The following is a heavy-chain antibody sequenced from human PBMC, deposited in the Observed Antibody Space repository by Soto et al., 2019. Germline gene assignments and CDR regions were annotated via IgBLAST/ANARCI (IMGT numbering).Heavy chain of an antibody. Sequence: SVTLSLTCAVYGGSFSGYYWSWIRQPPGKGLEWIGEINHSGSTNYNPSLKSRVTISVDTSKNQFSLKLSSVTAADTAVYYCAREKRYFDCLSYTRHYYYGMYVCGKRNTVTVSA. J-gene: IGHJ6*04. CDR3: AREKRYFDCLSYTRHYYYGMYV. D-gene: IGHD3-9*01. V-gene: IGHV4-34*01. CDR2: INHSGST. CDR1: GGSFSGYY.